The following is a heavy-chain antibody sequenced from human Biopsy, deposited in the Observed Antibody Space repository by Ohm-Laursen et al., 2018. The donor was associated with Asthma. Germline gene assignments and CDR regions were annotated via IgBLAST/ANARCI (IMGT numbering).Heavy chain of an antibody. Sequence: SLRLSCSAPGFRFSNFAIHWVRQAPGKGLEWVGVISKDASTQDYADSVKGRFTMARDNSKNTLDLQMNSLREEDTAVYYCVRDGTDDAFDIWGQGTVVSVSS. V-gene: IGHV3-30*01. CDR3: VRDGTDDAFDI. D-gene: IGHD1-1*01. CDR1: GFRFSNFA. J-gene: IGHJ3*02. CDR2: ISKDASTQ.